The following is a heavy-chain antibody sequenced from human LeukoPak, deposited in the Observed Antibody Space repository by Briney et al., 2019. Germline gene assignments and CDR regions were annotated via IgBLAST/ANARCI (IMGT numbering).Heavy chain of an antibody. CDR3: ARLSSRFLEWLLYRSYAFDI. D-gene: IGHD3-3*01. Sequence: SETLSLTCAVYGGSFSGYYWSWIRQPPGKGLEWIGEINHSGSTNYNPSLKSRVTISVDTSKNQFSLKLSSVTAADTAVYYCARLSSRFLEWLLYRSYAFDIWGQGTMVTVSS. J-gene: IGHJ3*02. CDR2: INHSGST. CDR1: GGSFSGYY. V-gene: IGHV4-34*01.